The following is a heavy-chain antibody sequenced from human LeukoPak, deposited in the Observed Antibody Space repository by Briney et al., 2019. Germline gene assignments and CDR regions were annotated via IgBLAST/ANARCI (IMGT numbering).Heavy chain of an antibody. CDR2: IDPSDSYT. Sequence: PGESLRISFRGSGXSFTSYWISWVRQMPGEGLEWMGSIDPSDSYTNFSPSFQGHVTISADKSISTAFLQWSSLKASDTAMYYCARHLSSGLLDYWGQGTLVTVSS. CDR1: GXSFTSYW. J-gene: IGHJ4*02. V-gene: IGHV5-10-1*01. D-gene: IGHD6-19*01. CDR3: ARHLSSGLLDY.